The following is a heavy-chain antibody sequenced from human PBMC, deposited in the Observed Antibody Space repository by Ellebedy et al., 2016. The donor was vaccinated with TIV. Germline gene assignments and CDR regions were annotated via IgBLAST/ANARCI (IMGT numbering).Heavy chain of an antibody. V-gene: IGHV3-9*01. D-gene: IGHD6-19*01. CDR1: GFNFGGHA. Sequence: SLKISXAASGFNFGGHAMHWVRQAPGKGLEWVSHIRWNSDTMGYADSVKGRFTISRDNAKNSLYLEMNNLRVEDTGLYYCAMETSGWIDHWGQGTLVTVSS. J-gene: IGHJ4*02. CDR2: IRWNSDTM. CDR3: AMETSGWIDH.